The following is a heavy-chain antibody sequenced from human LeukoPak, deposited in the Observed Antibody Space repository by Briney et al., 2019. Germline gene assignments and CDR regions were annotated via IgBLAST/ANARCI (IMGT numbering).Heavy chain of an antibody. V-gene: IGHV3-15*01. J-gene: IGHJ6*02. CDR2: IRSKTDGGTT. D-gene: IGHD1-1*01. CDR3: TTDLELERDPDYYYGMDV. CDR1: GFTFSNAW. Sequence: GGSLRLSCAASGFTFSNAWMSWVRQAPGKGLEWVGRIRSKTDGGTTDYAAPVKGRFTISRDDSKNTLYLQMNSLKTEDTAVYYCTTDLELERDPDYYYGMDVWGQGTTVTVSS.